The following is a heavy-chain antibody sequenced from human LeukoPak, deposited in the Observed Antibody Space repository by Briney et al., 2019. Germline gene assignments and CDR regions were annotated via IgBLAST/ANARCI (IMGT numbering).Heavy chain of an antibody. Sequence: SETLSLTCTVSGYSISRGYYWGWIRQPPGKGLEWIGSIYHSGSTYYNPSLKSRVTISVDTSKNQFSLKLSSVTAADTAVYYCARDSLRFLVTGLNWFDPWGQGTLVTVSS. D-gene: IGHD3-3*01. CDR3: ARDSLRFLVTGLNWFDP. CDR1: GYSISRGYY. CDR2: IYHSGST. J-gene: IGHJ5*02. V-gene: IGHV4-38-2*02.